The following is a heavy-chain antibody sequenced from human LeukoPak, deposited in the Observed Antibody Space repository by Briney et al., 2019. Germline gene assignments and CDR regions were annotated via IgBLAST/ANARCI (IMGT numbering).Heavy chain of an antibody. D-gene: IGHD3-22*01. CDR2: INPGGGGT. V-gene: IGHV1-46*02. CDR3: ARDMSRGLYYDSSYFDY. Sequence: ASVKVSCKASGYTFNHHYMHWVRQAPGQGLQWMGLINPGGGGTTYAQKFQGRVTMTRDMSTSTVYMELSNLRSEDTAVYYCARDMSRGLYYDSSYFDYWGQGTLVTVSS. J-gene: IGHJ4*02. CDR1: GYTFNHHY.